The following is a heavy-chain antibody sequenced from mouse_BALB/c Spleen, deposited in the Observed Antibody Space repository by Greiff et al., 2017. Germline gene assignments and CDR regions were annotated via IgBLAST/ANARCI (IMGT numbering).Heavy chain of an antibody. Sequence: EVQRVESGPELVKPGASVKISCKTSGYTFTEYTMHWVKQSHGKSLEWIGGINPNNGGTSYNQKFKGKATLTVDKSSSTAYMELRSLTSEDSAVYYCASPYYGSSYWYFDVWGAGTTVTVSS. V-gene: IGHV1-18*01. CDR2: INPNNGGT. D-gene: IGHD1-1*01. CDR1: GYTFTEYT. CDR3: ASPYYGSSYWYFDV. J-gene: IGHJ1*01.